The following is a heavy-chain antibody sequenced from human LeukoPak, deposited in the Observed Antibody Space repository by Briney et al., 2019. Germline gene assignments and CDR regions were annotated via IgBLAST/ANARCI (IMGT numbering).Heavy chain of an antibody. D-gene: IGHD5-18*01. CDR2: FSSGGYT. V-gene: IGHV3-53*01. Sequence: GGSLRLSCAASGFNVTTNYMSWVRQVPGKGLEWVSVFSSGGYTGYADSVKGRFTISRDNSKNTLYLQMNSLRAEDAAVYYCAKDRGYSYGYPNYYYGMDVWGQGTTVTVSS. CDR3: AKDRGYSYGYPNYYYGMDV. CDR1: GFNVTTNY. J-gene: IGHJ6*02.